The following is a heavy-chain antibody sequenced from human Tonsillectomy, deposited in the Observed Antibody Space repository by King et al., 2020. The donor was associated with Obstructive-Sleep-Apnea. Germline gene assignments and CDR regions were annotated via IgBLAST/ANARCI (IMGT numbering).Heavy chain of an antibody. V-gene: IGHV3-30*18. Sequence: VQLVESGGGVVQSGRSLRLSCAASGFTFSNYGMHWVRQAPGKGLKWVAVISYDGSNKYYEDSVKGRFTISRDNSKNTLYLQMNSLRAEDTAVYYCAKYFFITENGDYFVYWGQGTLVTVSS. CDR1: GFTFSNYG. J-gene: IGHJ4*02. CDR3: AKYFFITENGDYFVY. D-gene: IGHD3-10*01. CDR2: ISYDGSNK.